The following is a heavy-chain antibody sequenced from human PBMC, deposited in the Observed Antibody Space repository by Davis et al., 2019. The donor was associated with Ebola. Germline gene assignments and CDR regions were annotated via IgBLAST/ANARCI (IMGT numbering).Heavy chain of an antibody. D-gene: IGHD6-6*01. Sequence: GGSLRLSCAASGFTFSSYGMHWVRQAPGKGLEWVAFIRYDGSNKYYADSVKGRFTISRDNSKNTLYLQMNSLRAEDTAVYYCTKVFGPQYSSSSNLYYYYYGMDVWGQGTTVTVSS. CDR2: IRYDGSNK. CDR1: GFTFSSYG. J-gene: IGHJ6*02. V-gene: IGHV3-30*02. CDR3: TKVFGPQYSSSSNLYYYYYGMDV.